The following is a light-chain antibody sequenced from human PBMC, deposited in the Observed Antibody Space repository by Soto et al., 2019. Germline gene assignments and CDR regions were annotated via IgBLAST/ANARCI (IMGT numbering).Light chain of an antibody. V-gene: IGLV2-23*01. CDR2: EGS. CDR3: CSYSSSAIWV. J-gene: IGLJ3*02. CDR1: SSDVGSYIL. Sequence: QSALTQPASVSGSPGQSMTISCTGTSSDVGSYILVSWYQQHPAKAPKLMIYEGSEQPSGVSNRFSGSKSGNTDFLTMSGLKAEDAADYCCCSYSSSAIWVFGGGTKVTVL.